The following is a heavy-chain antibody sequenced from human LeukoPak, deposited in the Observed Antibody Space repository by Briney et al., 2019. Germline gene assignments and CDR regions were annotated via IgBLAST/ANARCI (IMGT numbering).Heavy chain of an antibody. D-gene: IGHD3-10*01. Sequence: XWVRQAXGQGLEWMGWMNPNSGNTGYAQKFQGKVTMTRNTSISTAYMELSSLRSEDTAVYYCARGGGGEFDPWGQGTLVTVSS. CDR2: MNPNSGNT. CDR3: ARGGGGEFDP. V-gene: IGHV1-8*01. J-gene: IGHJ5*02.